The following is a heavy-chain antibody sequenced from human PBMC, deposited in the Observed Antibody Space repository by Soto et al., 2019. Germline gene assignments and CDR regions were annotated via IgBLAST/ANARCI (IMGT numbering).Heavy chain of an antibody. CDR1: GGSISNYC. J-gene: IGHJ4*01. CDR2: IHYSGSS. V-gene: IGHV4-30-4*01. Sequence: KPSETLSLTCTVSGGSISNYCWSWIRQPPGKGLEWIGFIHYSGSSYCNPSLKIRVTISVDTSKNQFSLKLDSVTAADTAVYYCARDLDTATYFDYWGHGTLVTVSS. CDR3: ARDLDTATYFDY. D-gene: IGHD5-18*01.